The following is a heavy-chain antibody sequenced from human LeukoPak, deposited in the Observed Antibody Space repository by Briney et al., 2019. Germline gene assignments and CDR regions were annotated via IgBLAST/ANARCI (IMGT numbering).Heavy chain of an antibody. CDR1: GFTFSSYP. D-gene: IGHD1-1*01. CDR3: AKSLRWNGAFDI. J-gene: IGHJ3*02. V-gene: IGHV3-23*01. CDR2: ISGSGSTT. Sequence: PGGSLRLSCAASGFTFSSYPMSWVRQAPGKGLEWVSAISGSGSTTYYADSVKGRFTISRDNSKNTLYLQMNSLRAEDTAVYYCAKSLRWNGAFDIWGQGTMVTVSS.